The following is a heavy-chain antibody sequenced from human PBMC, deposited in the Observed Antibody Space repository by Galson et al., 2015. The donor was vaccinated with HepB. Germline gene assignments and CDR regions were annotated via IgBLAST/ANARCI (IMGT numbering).Heavy chain of an antibody. CDR2: MNPNSGNT. CDR1: GYTFTGYY. V-gene: IGHV1-8*02. Sequence: SVKVSCKASGYTFTGYYMHWVRQAPGQGLEWMGWMNPNSGNTGYAQKFQGRVTMTRNTSISTAYMELSSLRSEDTAVYYCARGRSGWKYNWFDPWGQGTLVTVSS. J-gene: IGHJ5*02. CDR3: ARGRSGWKYNWFDP. D-gene: IGHD6-19*01.